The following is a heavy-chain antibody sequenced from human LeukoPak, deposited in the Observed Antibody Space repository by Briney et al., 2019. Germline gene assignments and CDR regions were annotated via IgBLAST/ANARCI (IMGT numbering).Heavy chain of an antibody. V-gene: IGHV4-4*07. D-gene: IGHD6-19*01. CDR1: GGSISSYY. J-gene: IGHJ5*02. Sequence: SETLSLTCTVSGGSISSYYWSWIRLPAGKGLEWIGRIYTSGSTNYNPSLKSRVTMSADTSKNQFSLKLSSVTAADTAVYYCARDPSSGFNWFDPWGQGTLVTVSS. CDR2: IYTSGST. CDR3: ARDPSSGFNWFDP.